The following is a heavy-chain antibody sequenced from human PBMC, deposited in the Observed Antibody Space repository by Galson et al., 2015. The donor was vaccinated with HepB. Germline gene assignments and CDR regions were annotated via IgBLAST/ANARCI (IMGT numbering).Heavy chain of an antibody. J-gene: IGHJ4*02. CDR3: VSAYGWNQG. CDR1: GFTFSSYA. Sequence: SLRLSCAASGFTFSSYAMHWVRQAPGKGLEWVAVISFDGSSKFYGDSVKGRFTISRDNSKNTMYLQMDNLRAEDTAMYYWVSAYGWNQGWGQGTLVTVSS. D-gene: IGHD3-10*01. CDR2: ISFDGSSK. V-gene: IGHV3-30*04.